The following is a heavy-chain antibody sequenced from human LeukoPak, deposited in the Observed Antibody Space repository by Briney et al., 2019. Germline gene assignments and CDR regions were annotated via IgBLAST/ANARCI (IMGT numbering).Heavy chain of an antibody. Sequence: GGSLRLSCAASGFIFRSYPMHWVRQAPGKGLEWVAVVSYDGSGENYADSVNGRFTISRDNSKNTLYLQMNSLRAEDTAVFYCARDGVGTAFDLWGQGTMVTVSS. V-gene: IGHV3-30*01. D-gene: IGHD1-26*01. CDR2: VSYDGSGE. J-gene: IGHJ3*01. CDR3: ARDGVGTAFDL. CDR1: GFIFRSYP.